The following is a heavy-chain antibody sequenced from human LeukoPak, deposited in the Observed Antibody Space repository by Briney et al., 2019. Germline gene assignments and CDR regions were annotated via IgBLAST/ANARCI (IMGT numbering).Heavy chain of an antibody. CDR3: ARAAPGYCSSTSCSIDY. Sequence: PSETLSLTCTVSGGSISSYYWSWIRQPPGKGLEWIGYIYYSGSTNYNPSLKSRVTISVDTSKNQFSLKLSSVTAADTAVYYCARAAPGYCSSTSCSIDYWGQGTLVTVSS. V-gene: IGHV4-59*01. J-gene: IGHJ4*02. CDR1: GGSISSYY. D-gene: IGHD2-2*01. CDR2: IYYSGST.